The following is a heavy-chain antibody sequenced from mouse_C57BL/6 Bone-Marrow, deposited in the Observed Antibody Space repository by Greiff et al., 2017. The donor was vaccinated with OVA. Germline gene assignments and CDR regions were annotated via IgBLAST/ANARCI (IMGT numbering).Heavy chain of an antibody. CDR1: GYTFTDYN. CDR2: INPNNGGT. Sequence: VQLQQSGPELVKPGASVKMSCKASGYTFTDYNMHWVKQSHGMSLEWIGYINPNNGGTSYNQKFKGKATLTVNKSSSTAYMELRSLTSEDSAVYYCAIYDGYSLDYWGQGTTLTVSS. D-gene: IGHD2-3*01. CDR3: AIYDGYSLDY. V-gene: IGHV1-22*01. J-gene: IGHJ2*01.